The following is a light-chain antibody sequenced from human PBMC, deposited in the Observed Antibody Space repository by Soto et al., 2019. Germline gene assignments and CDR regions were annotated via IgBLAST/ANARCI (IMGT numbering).Light chain of an antibody. CDR3: SSYTSRSSVV. J-gene: IGLJ2*01. V-gene: IGLV2-14*01. CDR2: DVS. CDR1: SSDVGGYNY. Sequence: QSALTQPASVSGSPGQSITISCTGTSSDVGGYNYVSWYQQHPGKAPKLMIYDVSNRPSGVSNRFSGSKSGNTASLTISGRQAEDEADYYCSSYTSRSSVVFGGGTKLTV.